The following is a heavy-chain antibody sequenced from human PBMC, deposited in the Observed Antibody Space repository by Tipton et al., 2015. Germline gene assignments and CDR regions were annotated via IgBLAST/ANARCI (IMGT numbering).Heavy chain of an antibody. V-gene: IGHV4-39*01. CDR3: AIGSKSSFFDY. CDR2: VYYSGVT. Sequence: TLSLTCSVSGASISGSPYYWGRIRQPPGKGLEWIAGVYYSGVTYYNPSLKSRATISVDTSNTQFSLKMSSLTAADTAVYYCAIGSKSSFFDYWGQGTLVTVSS. CDR1: GASISGSPYY. J-gene: IGHJ4*02. D-gene: IGHD3-10*01.